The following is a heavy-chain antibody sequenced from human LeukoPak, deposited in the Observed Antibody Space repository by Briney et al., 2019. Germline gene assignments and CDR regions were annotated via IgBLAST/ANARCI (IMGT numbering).Heavy chain of an antibody. CDR3: AKFTDGYYDFWSGYPY. CDR1: GFTFSSYA. Sequence: GGSLRLSCAASGFTFSSYAMSWGRHAPGKGLEWVSAISGSGGSTYCADSVQGRFTISRDNSKNTLYLQMHSLRAEDTAVYYCAKFTDGYYDFWSGYPYWGQGTLVTVSS. D-gene: IGHD3-3*01. V-gene: IGHV3-23*01. J-gene: IGHJ4*02. CDR2: ISGSGGST.